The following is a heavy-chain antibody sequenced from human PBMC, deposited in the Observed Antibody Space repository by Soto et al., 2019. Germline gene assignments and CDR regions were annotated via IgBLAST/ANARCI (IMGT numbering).Heavy chain of an antibody. V-gene: IGHV1-69*13. Sequence: ASVKVSCKASGGTFSSYAISWVRQAPGQGLEWMGGIIPICGTANYAQKFQGRVTITADESTSTAYMELSSLRSEDTAVYYCARGYRRQQLAHYYYYGMDVWGQGTTVNVSS. CDR1: GGTFSSYA. J-gene: IGHJ6*02. D-gene: IGHD6-13*01. CDR2: IIPICGTA. CDR3: ARGYRRQQLAHYYYYGMDV.